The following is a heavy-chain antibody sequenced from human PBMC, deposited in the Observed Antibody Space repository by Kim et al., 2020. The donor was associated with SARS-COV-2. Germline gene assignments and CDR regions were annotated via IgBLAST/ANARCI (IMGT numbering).Heavy chain of an antibody. CDR2: IYYSGST. J-gene: IGHJ4*02. Sequence: SETLSLTCTVSGGSISSSSYYWGWIRQPPGKGLEWIGRIYYSGSTYYNPSLKSRVTISVDTSKNQFSLKLSSVTAADTAVYYCASPLPLSTMARGVISWGQAALVTDSS. D-gene: IGHD3-10*01. CDR3: ASPLPLSTMARGVIS. V-gene: IGHV4-39*01. CDR1: GGSISSSSYY.